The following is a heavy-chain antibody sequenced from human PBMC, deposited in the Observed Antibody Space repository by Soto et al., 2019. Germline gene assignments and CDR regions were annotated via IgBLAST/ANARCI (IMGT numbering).Heavy chain of an antibody. V-gene: IGHV1-18*01. J-gene: IGHJ4*02. Sequence: QVQLVQSGVEVEKPGASVKVSCKASGYTFTSYGVSWVRQAPGQGLEWMGWISAYNGNTNYAQKFQGRVTMTTDTSTSTAYMELRSLRSDDTAVYYCGRDVPTVTTGGPDYWGQGTLVTVSS. CDR2: ISAYNGNT. CDR3: GRDVPTVTTGGPDY. D-gene: IGHD4-17*01. CDR1: GYTFTSYG.